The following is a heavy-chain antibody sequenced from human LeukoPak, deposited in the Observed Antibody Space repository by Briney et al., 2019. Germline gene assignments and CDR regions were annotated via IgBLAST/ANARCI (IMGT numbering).Heavy chain of an antibody. J-gene: IGHJ5*02. Sequence: GGSLRLSCAASGFTFSTYGMSWVRQAPGKGLEWVSSISGSGDITYYADSLKGRFTISRDNSKNTLYLQMNSLRAEDTAVYYCAKKVGIWYNVGSWFDPWGQGTLVTVSS. D-gene: IGHD1-1*01. V-gene: IGHV3-23*01. CDR1: GFTFSTYG. CDR3: AKKVGIWYNVGSWFDP. CDR2: ISGSGDIT.